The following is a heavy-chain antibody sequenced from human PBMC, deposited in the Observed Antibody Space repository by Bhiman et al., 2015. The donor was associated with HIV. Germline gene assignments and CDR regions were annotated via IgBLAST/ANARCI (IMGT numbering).Heavy chain of an antibody. CDR3: TRFKGYASSTYYRTNWFDP. CDR2: ISSSSSTM. D-gene: IGHD3-22*01. Sequence: EVQLVESGGGLVQPGGSLRLSCAASGFTFSSYSMNWVRQGQGKGLEWVSYISSSSSTMYYADSVKGRFTISRDNTKNSLYLQMNSLRAEDTAVYYCTRFKGYASSTYYRTNWFDPWGLGTLVTVSS. CDR1: GFTFSSYS. J-gene: IGHJ5*02. V-gene: IGHV3-48*04.